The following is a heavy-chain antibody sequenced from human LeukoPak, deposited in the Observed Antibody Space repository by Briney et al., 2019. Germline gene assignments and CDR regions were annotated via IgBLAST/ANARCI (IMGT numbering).Heavy chain of an antibody. CDR1: NFSISSGYY. CDR2: IYHSGST. CDR3: ARRGVIAARLFDY. D-gene: IGHD6-6*01. Sequence: SETLSLTCAVSNFSISSGYYWGWIRQPPGKGLEWIGSIYHSGSTYYNPSLKSRLTISVDTSKNQFSLKLSSVTAAETAVYYCARRGVIAARLFDYWGQGTLVTVSS. V-gene: IGHV4-38-2*01. J-gene: IGHJ4*02.